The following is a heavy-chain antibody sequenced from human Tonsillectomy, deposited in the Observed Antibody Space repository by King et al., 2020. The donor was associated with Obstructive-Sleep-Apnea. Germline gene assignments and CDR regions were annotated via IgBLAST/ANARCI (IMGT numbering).Heavy chain of an antibody. Sequence: QLQESGPGLVKPSETLSLTCAVSGYSITSGYYWGWIRQPPGKGLEWIASIYHTGNTYYNPSLKSRVIMSVYTSKNQFSRKLTSVTAADTAVYYCTREMGELLGFDFWGQGTLVTVSS. V-gene: IGHV4-38-2*02. CDR1: GYSITSGYY. CDR3: TREMGELLGFDF. CDR2: IYHTGNT. D-gene: IGHD1-7*01. J-gene: IGHJ4*02.